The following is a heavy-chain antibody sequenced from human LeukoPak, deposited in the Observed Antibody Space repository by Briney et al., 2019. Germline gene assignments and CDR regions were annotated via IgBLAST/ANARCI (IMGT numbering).Heavy chain of an antibody. CDR3: AKDTWNYDFWSGYTLVHYYYYMDV. Sequence: GGSLRLSCAASGFTFSSYAMSWVRQAPGKGLEWVSAISGSGGSTYYADSVKGRFTISRDNSKNTLYLQMNSLRAEDTAVYYCAKDTWNYDFWSGYTLVHYYYYMDVWGEGTTVTVSS. CDR2: ISGSGGST. CDR1: GFTFSSYA. D-gene: IGHD3-3*01. J-gene: IGHJ6*03. V-gene: IGHV3-23*01.